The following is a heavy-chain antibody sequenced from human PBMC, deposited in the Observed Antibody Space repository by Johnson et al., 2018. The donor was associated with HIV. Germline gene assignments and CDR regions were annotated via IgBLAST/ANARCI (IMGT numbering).Heavy chain of an antibody. D-gene: IGHD4-17*01. CDR1: GFTFSSYG. CDR3: AREVAGDYGDSPGAFDI. V-gene: IGHV3-30*03. J-gene: IGHJ3*02. Sequence: QVQLVESGGGVVQPGRSLRLSCAASGFTFSSYGMNWVRQAPGKGLEWVAVISYDGSDKYYADSVKGRFTISRDNSKNTLYLQMNSLRAEDTAVYYCAREVAGDYGDSPGAFDIWGQGTMVTVSS. CDR2: ISYDGSDK.